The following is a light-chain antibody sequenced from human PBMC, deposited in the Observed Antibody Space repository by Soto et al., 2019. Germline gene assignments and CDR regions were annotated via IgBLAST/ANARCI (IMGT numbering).Light chain of an antibody. Sequence: AIQLTQSPSSLSASVGDRVTITCRASQGFSSALAWFQQRPGKAPKLLIYDASSLESGVPSRFSGSGSGTEFVLTISRLQPEDLATYYCQQFNSYPLFGGGTKVEIK. CDR2: DAS. J-gene: IGKJ4*01. CDR3: QQFNSYPL. CDR1: QGFSSA. V-gene: IGKV1-13*02.